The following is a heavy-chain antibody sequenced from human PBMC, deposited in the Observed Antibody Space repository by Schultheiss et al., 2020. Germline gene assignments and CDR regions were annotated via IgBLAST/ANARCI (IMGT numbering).Heavy chain of an antibody. CDR3: AKRDSSSWYIDY. J-gene: IGHJ4*02. V-gene: IGHV3-30*01. D-gene: IGHD6-13*01. CDR1: GFTFSSYA. CDR2: ISYDGSNK. Sequence: GESLRLSCAASGFTFSSYAMHWVRQAPGKGLEWVAVISYDGSNKYYADSVKGRFTISRDNSKNTLYLQMNSLRAEDTAVYYCAKRDSSSWYIDYWGQGTLVTVSS.